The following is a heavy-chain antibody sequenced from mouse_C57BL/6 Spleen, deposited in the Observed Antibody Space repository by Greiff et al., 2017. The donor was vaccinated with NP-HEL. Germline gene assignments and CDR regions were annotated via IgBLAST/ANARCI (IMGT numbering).Heavy chain of an antibody. CDR1: GYSITSGYY. CDR2: ISYDGSN. V-gene: IGHV3-6*01. Sequence: EVQLQQSGPGLVKPSQSLSLTCSVTGYSITSGYYWNWIRQFPGNKLEWMGYISYDGSNNYNPSLKNRISITRDTSKNQFFLKLNSVTTEDTATYYCARGVFDYWGQGTTLTVSS. J-gene: IGHJ2*01. CDR3: ARGVFDY.